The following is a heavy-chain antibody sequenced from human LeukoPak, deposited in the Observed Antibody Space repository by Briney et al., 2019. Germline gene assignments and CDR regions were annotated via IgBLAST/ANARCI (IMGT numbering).Heavy chain of an antibody. D-gene: IGHD3-10*01. CDR3: TTRLYYYGSGSYYSTTEFDY. V-gene: IGHV3-15*01. Sequence: GGSLRLSCAASGFTFSNAWMSWVRQAPGKGLEWVGCIKSKTDGGTTDYAAPVKGRFTISRDDSKNTLYLQMNSLKTEDTAVYYCTTRLYYYGSGSYYSTTEFDYWGQGTLVTVSS. J-gene: IGHJ4*02. CDR1: GFTFSNAW. CDR2: IKSKTDGGTT.